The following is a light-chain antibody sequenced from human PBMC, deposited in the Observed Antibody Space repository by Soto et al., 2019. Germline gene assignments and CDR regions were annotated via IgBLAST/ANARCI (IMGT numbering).Light chain of an antibody. CDR3: QQSFSTHT. V-gene: IGKV1-39*01. CDR2: AAS. J-gene: IGKJ2*01. Sequence: DIQMTQSPSSLSASVGDRVTITCRPSQSISSALNWYQQKPGKAPKLLIYAASSLQSGVPSRFSGSGSGTDFTLTISSLQPEDFATYYCQQSFSTHTFGQGTKLEIK. CDR1: QSISSA.